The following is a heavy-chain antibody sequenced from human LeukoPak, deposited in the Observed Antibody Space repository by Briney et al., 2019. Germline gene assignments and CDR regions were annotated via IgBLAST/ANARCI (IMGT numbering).Heavy chain of an antibody. V-gene: IGHV1-8*01. J-gene: IGHJ4*02. CDR1: GYTFTSYD. Sequence: ASVKVSCKASGYTFTSYDINWVRQATGQGLEWMGWMNPNSGNTGYARKFQGRVTMTRNTSISTAYMELSSLRSEDTAVYYCISSGYYFGFDYWGQGTLVTVSS. CDR3: ISSGYYFGFDY. D-gene: IGHD3-22*01. CDR2: MNPNSGNT.